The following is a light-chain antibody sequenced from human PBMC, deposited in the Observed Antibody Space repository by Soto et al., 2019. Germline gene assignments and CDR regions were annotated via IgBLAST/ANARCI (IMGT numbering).Light chain of an antibody. J-gene: IGKJ4*01. CDR2: GAS. V-gene: IGKV3-20*01. CDR1: QTVSSGF. CDR3: HQYYSSPTT. Sequence: EIVLTQSPGTLSVSHGERATVSCRASQTVSSGFLAWYQQKVGQAPRLLIYGASTRATGIPDRFSGSGSGTDFTLTIDRLEPEDFAVYYCHQYYSSPTTFGGGTKVDIK.